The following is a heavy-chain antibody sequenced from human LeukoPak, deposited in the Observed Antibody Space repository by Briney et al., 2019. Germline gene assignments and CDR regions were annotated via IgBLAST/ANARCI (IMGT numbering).Heavy chain of an antibody. CDR1: GFKFKTYR. D-gene: IGHD1/OR15-1a*01. V-gene: IGHV3-74*01. CDR3: VRDRDWNIDF. Sequence: GGSLRLSCVASGFKFKTYRMHWVRHVPGKGLMSVSRINPDGTYTNYAGSVKGRFTISRDNAKNTLYMQMNSLRVEDAAVYYWVRDRDWNIDFWGQGTLVTVSS. J-gene: IGHJ4*02. CDR2: INPDGTYT.